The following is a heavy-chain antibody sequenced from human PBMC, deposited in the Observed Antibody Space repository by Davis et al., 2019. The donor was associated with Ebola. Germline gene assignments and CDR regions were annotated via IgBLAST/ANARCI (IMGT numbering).Heavy chain of an antibody. CDR2: ISGGSDTI. CDR1: GFTSKGFSFSIYG. D-gene: IGHD2-21*01. J-gene: IGHJ4*02. V-gene: IGHV3-48*04. Sequence: GESLKISCVGSGFTSKGFSFSIYGMNWVRQAPGQGLQWISYISGGSDTIHYADSVRGRFTVSRDNAKNSVYLQMSSLRAEDTAVYYCASSIPDYWGQGTLVTVSS. CDR3: ASSIPDY.